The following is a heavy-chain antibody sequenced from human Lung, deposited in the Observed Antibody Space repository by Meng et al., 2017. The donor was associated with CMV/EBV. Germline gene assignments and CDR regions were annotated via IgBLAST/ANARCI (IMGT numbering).Heavy chain of an antibody. J-gene: IGHJ4*02. CDR1: GFTFSSHA. D-gene: IGHD4/OR15-4a*01. CDR2: ISTSGGDT. Sequence: GEXXKISCAASGFTFSSHALSWVRQAPGKGLEWVSSISTSGGDTYHADPVKGRFTISRDNSKKTLYLQMNSLRAEDTAVYYCANLGRTIRDYWGQGTLVTVSS. CDR3: ANLGRTIRDY. V-gene: IGHV3-23*01.